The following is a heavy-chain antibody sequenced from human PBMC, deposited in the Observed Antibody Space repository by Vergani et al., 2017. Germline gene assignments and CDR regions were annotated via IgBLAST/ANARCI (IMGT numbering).Heavy chain of an antibody. V-gene: IGHV5-51*01. CDR3: AIQPDTSGSYFDAFDI. Sequence: EVQLVQSGAEVKKPGESLKISCKGSGYSFTSYWIGWVRQMPGKGLEWMGIIYPGDSDTRYSPSFQGQVTIAADKSISTAYLQWSSLKASDTAMYYCAIQPDTSGSYFDAFDIWGQGTMVTVSS. D-gene: IGHD1-26*01. J-gene: IGHJ3*02. CDR1: GYSFTSYW. CDR2: IYPGDSDT.